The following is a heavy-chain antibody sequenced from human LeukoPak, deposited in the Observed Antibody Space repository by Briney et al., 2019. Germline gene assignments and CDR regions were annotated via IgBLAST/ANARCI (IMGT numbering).Heavy chain of an antibody. CDR3: ARPYYYDSSIDP. CDR1: GGSISTGDFY. CDR2: MYYSGST. D-gene: IGHD3-22*01. Sequence: SQTLSLTCTVSGGSISTGDFYWSCIRQPPGKGLVWGAYMYYSGSTYYNPSLKSRVTMSADTSKNQLSLKLSSVTAADTAVYYCARPYYYDSSIDPWGQGILVTVSS. V-gene: IGHV4-30-4*01. J-gene: IGHJ5*02.